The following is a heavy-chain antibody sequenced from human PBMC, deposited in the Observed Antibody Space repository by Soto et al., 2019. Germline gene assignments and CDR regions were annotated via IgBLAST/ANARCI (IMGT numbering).Heavy chain of an antibody. CDR2: IYYSGST. CDR3: ARECSPAVNCFDY. CDR1: GGSISSYY. Sequence: SETLSLTCTVSGGSISSYYWSWIRQPPGKGLEWIGYIYYSGSTNYNPSLKGRVTLSVDTSKNQLSLKLRSVTAADTGVYYCARECSPAVNCFDYWGQGTLVTVSS. D-gene: IGHD4-17*01. V-gene: IGHV4-59*01. J-gene: IGHJ4*02.